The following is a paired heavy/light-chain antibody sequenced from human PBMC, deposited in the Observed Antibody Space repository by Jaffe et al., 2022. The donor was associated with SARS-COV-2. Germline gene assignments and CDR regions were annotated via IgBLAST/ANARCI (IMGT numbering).Light chain of an antibody. CDR1: QDIYKY. Sequence: DIQLTQSPSFLSASVGDRVTITCRASQDIYKYLAWYQQKPGKAPKLLIYAASTLQSGVPSRFSGSGSGTEFTLTITSLQPADVATYYCQELNKYPFAFGPGTKVEIK. J-gene: IGKJ3*01. V-gene: IGKV1-9*01. CDR3: QELNKYPFA. CDR2: AAS.
Heavy chain of an antibody. J-gene: IGHJ4*02. V-gene: IGHV3-11*01. Sequence: QLQLVESGGGLVEPGGSLRLSCVASGFSLSDSYIHWIRQAPGKGLEWISHIASGGAPLYYADSVKGRFTVSWDSVGNSVYLQMDSLRVDDTAMYYCGRSPPWTRDYAYYFDYGGQGTLVTVSS. CDR1: GFSLSDSY. D-gene: IGHD2-2*01. CDR2: IASGGAPL. CDR3: GRSPPWTRDYAYYFDY.